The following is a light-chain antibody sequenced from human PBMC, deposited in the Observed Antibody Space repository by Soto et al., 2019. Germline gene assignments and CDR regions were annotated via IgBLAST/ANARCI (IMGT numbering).Light chain of an antibody. CDR3: GAYADSTKSL. CDR2: EVS. V-gene: IGLV2-8*01. CDR1: SSDVGGYNY. Sequence: QSALTQPPSASGSPGQSVTISCTGTSSDVGGYNYVSWYQQHPGKAPKLLIYEVSKRPSGVPDRFSGSKSGNTASLTVSGLQADDEADYYCGAYADSTKSLFGGGTKVTVL. J-gene: IGLJ2*01.